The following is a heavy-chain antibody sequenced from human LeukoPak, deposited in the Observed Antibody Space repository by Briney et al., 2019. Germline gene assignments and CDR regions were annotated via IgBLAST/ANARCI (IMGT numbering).Heavy chain of an antibody. CDR3: ARHAYFDWSVDAFDI. CDR2: IYYSGST. J-gene: IGHJ3*02. V-gene: IGHV4-59*08. D-gene: IGHD3-9*01. CDR1: GGSISSYY. Sequence: PSETLSLTCTVSGGSISSYYWSWIRQPPGKGLEWIGYIYYSGSTNYNPSLKSRVTISVDTSKNQFSLKLSSVTAADTAVYYCARHAYFDWSVDAFDIWGQGTMVTVSS.